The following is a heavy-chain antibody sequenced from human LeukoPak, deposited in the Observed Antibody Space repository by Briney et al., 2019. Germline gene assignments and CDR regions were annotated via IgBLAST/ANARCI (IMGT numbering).Heavy chain of an antibody. V-gene: IGHV1-69*04. CDR3: ARVRAYYYDSSGYYGRAYYYYGMDV. CDR2: IIPILGIA. J-gene: IGHJ6*02. Sequence: ASVKLSCAASGGTFSSYAISWVRQAPGQGLEWVGRIIPILGIANYAQTFKGGVTIPADKSTSTAYMELSSLRSEDTAVYYCARVRAYYYDSSGYYGRAYYYYGMDVWGQGTTVTVFS. D-gene: IGHD3-22*01. CDR1: GGTFSSYA.